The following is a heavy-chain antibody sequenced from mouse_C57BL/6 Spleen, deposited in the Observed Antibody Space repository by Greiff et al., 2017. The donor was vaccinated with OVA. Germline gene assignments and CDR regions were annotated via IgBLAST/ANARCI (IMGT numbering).Heavy chain of an antibody. V-gene: IGHV5-9-1*02. CDR3: TRGGYYGQDAMDY. D-gene: IGHD1-1*01. Sequence: EVKLVESGEGLVKPGGSLKLSCAASGFTFSSYAMSWVRQTPEKRLEWVAYISSGGDYIYYADTVKGRFTISRDNARNTLDLQMSSLKSEDTAMYYCTRGGYYGQDAMDYWGQGTSVTVSS. CDR2: ISSGGDYI. J-gene: IGHJ4*01. CDR1: GFTFSSYA.